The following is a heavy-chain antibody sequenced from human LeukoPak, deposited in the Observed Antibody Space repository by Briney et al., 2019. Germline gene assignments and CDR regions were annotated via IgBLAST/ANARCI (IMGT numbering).Heavy chain of an antibody. D-gene: IGHD3-10*01. CDR2: ITYDGYYK. CDR1: GFTFTSYG. Sequence: GTSLRLSCAASGFTFTSYGMHWVRQAPGKGLEWVALITYDGYYKYYSDSVKGRFTISSDTSKNTLYLQMDSLRAEDTAVYYCARDLSPVVRASPMGYWGQGTLVTVSS. J-gene: IGHJ4*02. V-gene: IGHV3-30*03. CDR3: ARDLSPVVRASPMGY.